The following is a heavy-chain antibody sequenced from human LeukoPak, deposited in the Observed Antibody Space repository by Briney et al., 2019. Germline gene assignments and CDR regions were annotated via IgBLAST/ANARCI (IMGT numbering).Heavy chain of an antibody. D-gene: IGHD3-22*01. CDR2: IYNSGST. Sequence: SETLSLTCTVSGGSASSGSYYWSWIRQPPGKGLEWIGYIYNSGSTNYNPSLKSRVTISVDTSKNQFSLKLSSVTAADTAVYYCASPRSYYDSSGYYISWGQGTLVTVSS. J-gene: IGHJ5*02. CDR1: GGSASSGSYY. CDR3: ASPRSYYDSSGYYIS. V-gene: IGHV4-61*01.